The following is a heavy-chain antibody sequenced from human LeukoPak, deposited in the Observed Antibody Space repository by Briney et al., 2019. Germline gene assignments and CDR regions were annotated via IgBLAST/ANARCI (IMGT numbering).Heavy chain of an antibody. CDR1: GFTFSSYG. D-gene: IGHD3-10*01. CDR2: ISYDGSNK. J-gene: IGHJ3*02. V-gene: IGHV3-30*03. Sequence: GGSLRLSCAASGFTFSSYGMHWVRQAPGKGLEWVAVISYDGSNKYYADSVKGRFTISRDNSKNTLYLQMNSLRAEDTAVYYCAGIAITMVRGVIITLRAPDAFDIWGQGTMVTVSS. CDR3: AGIAITMVRGVIITLRAPDAFDI.